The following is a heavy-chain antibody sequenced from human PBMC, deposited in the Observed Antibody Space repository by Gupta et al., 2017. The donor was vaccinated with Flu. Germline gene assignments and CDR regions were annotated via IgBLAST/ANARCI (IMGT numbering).Heavy chain of an antibody. CDR3: ARQFPCGGDGYFLDS. Sequence: QVQLVQSGAEVKEPGSSVRVSCKASGGTFSSYSITWVRQAPGQGREWMGGILPIIGETDYAQKCQGRLTSTADESTGTAYMELSSLTSGDTAIYYCARQFPCGGDGYFLDSWGQGTLVSVSS. CDR2: ILPIIGET. CDR1: GGTFSSYS. V-gene: IGHV1-69*01. J-gene: IGHJ4*02. D-gene: IGHD2-21*02.